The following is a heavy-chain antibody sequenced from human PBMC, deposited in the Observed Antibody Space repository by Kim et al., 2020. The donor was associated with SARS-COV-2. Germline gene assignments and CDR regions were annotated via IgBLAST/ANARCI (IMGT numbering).Heavy chain of an antibody. Sequence: IYYAASVKGRSTIPRDNAKNSLYLQMNSLRAEDTAVYYCAGDSSGWFYFDYWGQGTLVTVSS. CDR3: AGDSSGWFYFDY. D-gene: IGHD6-19*01. V-gene: IGHV3-21*01. J-gene: IGHJ4*02. CDR2: I.